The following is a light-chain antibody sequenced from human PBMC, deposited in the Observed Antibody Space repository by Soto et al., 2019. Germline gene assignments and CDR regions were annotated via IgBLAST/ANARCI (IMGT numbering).Light chain of an antibody. Sequence: EIVLTQSPATLSLSPGERATLSCTASQSVNTNLVWYQQKPGQAPRLLIYDAENRATGIPARFSGSGSGTDFTLTISSLEPEDFAVYYCHQRTNWPPWTFGQGTKVDIK. CDR2: DAE. CDR1: QSVNTN. J-gene: IGKJ1*01. CDR3: HQRTNWPPWT. V-gene: IGKV3-11*01.